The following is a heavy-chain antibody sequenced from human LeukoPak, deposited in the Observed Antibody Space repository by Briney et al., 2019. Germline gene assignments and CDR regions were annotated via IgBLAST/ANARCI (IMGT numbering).Heavy chain of an antibody. J-gene: IGHJ4*02. V-gene: IGHV3-30-3*01. CDR1: GFTFSSSA. CDR3: ARDFHRSGYYSDY. D-gene: IGHD3-22*01. CDR2: ISYDGSDK. Sequence: PGRSLRLSCAASGFTFSSSAMHWVRQAPGKGLEWVAVISYDGSDKYYADSVKGRFTISRDNSKNTLYLQMNSLRPEDTAVYYCARDFHRSGYYSDYWGQGTLVTVSS.